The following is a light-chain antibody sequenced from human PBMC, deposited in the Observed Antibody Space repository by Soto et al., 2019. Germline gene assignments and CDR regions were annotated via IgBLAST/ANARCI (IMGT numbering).Light chain of an antibody. CDR1: SSDVGGYNY. CDR3: SSYTSSSTQV. CDR2: DVN. J-gene: IGLJ2*01. Sequence: QSALTQPASVSGSPGQSITISCTGTSSDVGGYNYVSWYQQHPDKAPKLMIYDVNNRPSGVSNRFSGSKSGNTASLTISGLQAEDEADYYCSSYTSSSTQVFGGGTKLTVL. V-gene: IGLV2-14*03.